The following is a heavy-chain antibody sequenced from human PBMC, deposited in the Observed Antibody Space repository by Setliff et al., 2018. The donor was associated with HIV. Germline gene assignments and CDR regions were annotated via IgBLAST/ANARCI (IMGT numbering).Heavy chain of an antibody. D-gene: IGHD1-26*01. Sequence: PGGSLRLSCAASGFTFDDYDMHWVRQAPGKGLEWVSGISWNSGSIGYADSVKGRFTISRDNAKNSLYLQMNSLRAEDTALYYCAKGAWELGDAFDIWGQGTMVTVSS. J-gene: IGHJ3*02. V-gene: IGHV3-9*01. CDR1: GFTFDDYD. CDR2: ISWNSGSI. CDR3: AKGAWELGDAFDI.